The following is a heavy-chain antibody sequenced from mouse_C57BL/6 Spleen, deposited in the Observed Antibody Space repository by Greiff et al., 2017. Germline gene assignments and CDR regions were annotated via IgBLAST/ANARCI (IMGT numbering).Heavy chain of an antibody. J-gene: IGHJ4*01. D-gene: IGHD4-1*01. V-gene: IGHV5-2*01. CDR3: ARHAGTDYAMDY. CDR2: INSDGGST. CDR1: EYAFPSHD. Sequence: EVQLVESGGGLVQPGESLKLSCESNEYAFPSHDMSWVRKTPERRLELVAAINSDGGSTYYPDTMERRFIISRDNTKKTLYLQMSSLRSEDTAWDYCARHAGTDYAMDYWGKGTSVTVSS.